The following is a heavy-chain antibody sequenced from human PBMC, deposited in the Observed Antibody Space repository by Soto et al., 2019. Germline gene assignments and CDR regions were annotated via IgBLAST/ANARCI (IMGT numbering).Heavy chain of an antibody. J-gene: IGHJ6*02. V-gene: IGHV3-13*01. CDR1: GFIFSSYD. CDR3: ARGNPLNNGLYPYYYYFGMDV. Sequence: EVQLVESGGGWVQPGGSLRLSCAASGFIFSSYDMHWVRHVIGKGLEWVAVIDTKGDTYYPGSVKGRFTISRENVESSLSLQMNSLRAEDTAVYYCARGNPLNNGLYPYYYYFGMDVWGQGTTITVSS. CDR2: IDTKGDT. D-gene: IGHD1-20*01.